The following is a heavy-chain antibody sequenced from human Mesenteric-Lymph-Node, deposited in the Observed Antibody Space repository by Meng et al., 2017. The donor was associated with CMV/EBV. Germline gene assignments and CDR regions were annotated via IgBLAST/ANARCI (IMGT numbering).Heavy chain of an antibody. CDR3: AKDSVLGSGSYDH. D-gene: IGHD3-10*01. Sequence: GESLKISCAASGFTFSNYWMHWVRQAPGKGLEWVSRVNEAGTDTSDTDSVRGRFTISRDNAKNTFYLQMNSLRVEDTAVYCCAKDSVLGSGSYDHWGQGALVTVSS. V-gene: IGHV3-74*01. J-gene: IGHJ5*02. CDR2: VNEAGTDT. CDR1: GFTFSNYW.